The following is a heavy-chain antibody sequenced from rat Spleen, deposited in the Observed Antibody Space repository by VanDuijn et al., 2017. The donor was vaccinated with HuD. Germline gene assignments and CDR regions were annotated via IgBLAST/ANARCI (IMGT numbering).Heavy chain of an antibody. Sequence: QVQLKESGPGLVQPSQTLSLTCTVSGFSISSYGVNWVRQPPGKGLEWLGGIWGDGSTHYNSALKSRLSINRDTSKSQVFLKMNSLQTEDTAIYFCTSPFRWFAYWGQGTLVTVSS. CDR2: IWGDGST. CDR3: TSPFRWFAY. V-gene: IGHV2-13*01. J-gene: IGHJ3*01. CDR1: GFSISSYG.